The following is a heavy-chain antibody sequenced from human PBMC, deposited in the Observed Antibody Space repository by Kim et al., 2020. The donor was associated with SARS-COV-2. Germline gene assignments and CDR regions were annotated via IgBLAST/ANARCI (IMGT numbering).Heavy chain of an antibody. J-gene: IGHJ6*02. CDR2: ISSSSSYI. CDR1: GFTFSSYS. V-gene: IGHV3-21*01. CDR3: ARDNGSGSVEYYYYGMDV. D-gene: IGHD3-10*01. Sequence: GGSLRLSCAASGFTFSSYSMNWVRQAPGKGLEWVSSISSSSSYIYYADSVKGRFTISRDNAKNSLYLQMNSLRAEDTAVYYCARDNGSGSVEYYYYGMDVWGQGTTVTVSS.